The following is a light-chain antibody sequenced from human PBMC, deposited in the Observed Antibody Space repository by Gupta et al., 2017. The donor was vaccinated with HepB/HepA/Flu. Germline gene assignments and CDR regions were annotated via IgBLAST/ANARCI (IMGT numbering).Light chain of an antibody. V-gene: IGLV3-21*04. CDR2: YDS. J-gene: IGLJ1*01. CDR1: NIGSKS. Sequence: SYVLPQPPSVAVAPGKTARITRGGNNIGSKSVHWYQQKPGQAPVLVIYYDSDRPSGIPERFSGSNSGNTATLTISRVEAGDEADYYCQVWDSSSDQGYVFGTGTKVTVL. CDR3: QVWDSSSDQGYV.